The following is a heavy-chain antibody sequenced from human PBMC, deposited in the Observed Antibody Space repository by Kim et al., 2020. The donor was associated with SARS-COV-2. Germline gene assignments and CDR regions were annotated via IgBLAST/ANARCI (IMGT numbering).Heavy chain of an antibody. V-gene: IGHV3-23*01. CDR3: AKDPPYCSGGSCTEDY. CDR1: GFTFSSYA. CDR2: ISGSGGST. Sequence: GGSLRLSCAASGFTFSSYAMSWVRQAPGKGLEWVSAISGSGGSTYYADSVKGRFTISRDNSKNTLYLQMNSLRAEDTAVYYCAKDPPYCSGGSCTEDYWGQGTLVTVSS. D-gene: IGHD2-15*01. J-gene: IGHJ4*02.